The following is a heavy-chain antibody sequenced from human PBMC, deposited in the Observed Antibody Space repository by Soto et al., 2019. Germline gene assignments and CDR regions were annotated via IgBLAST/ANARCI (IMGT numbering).Heavy chain of an antibody. CDR1: TFTFSSYA. J-gene: IGHJ4*02. Sequence: PGGSLRLSCAASTFTFSSYAMSWVRQAPGEGLEWVASISAGGGSTYYADSVKGRFTISRDNSKNTLYLQMNSLRAEETAVYYCAKGERSGYCNGGSCYLGNSWGQGTLVTVSS. CDR2: ISAGGGST. CDR3: AKGERSGYCNGGSCYLGNS. D-gene: IGHD2-15*01. V-gene: IGHV3-23*01.